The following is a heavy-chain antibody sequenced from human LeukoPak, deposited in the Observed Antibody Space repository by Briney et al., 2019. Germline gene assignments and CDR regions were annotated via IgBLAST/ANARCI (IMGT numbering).Heavy chain of an antibody. V-gene: IGHV3-30*04. Sequence: GGSLRLSCAASGFTFSSYAMHWVRQAPGKGLEWVAVISYDGSNKYYADSVKGRFTISRDNSKNTLYLQMNSLRAEDTAVYYCARPTGSREHDFDIWGQGTMVTVSS. J-gene: IGHJ3*02. CDR3: ARPTGSREHDFDI. CDR1: GFTFSSYA. CDR2: ISYDGSNK. D-gene: IGHD1-26*01.